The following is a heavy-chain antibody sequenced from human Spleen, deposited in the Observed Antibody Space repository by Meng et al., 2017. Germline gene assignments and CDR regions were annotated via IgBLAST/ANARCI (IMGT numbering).Heavy chain of an antibody. Sequence: GESLKISCAASGFIFSNYWMTWVRQAPGKGLEWVANMNRDGSEKHSVDSVKGRFTISRDNAKNSLYLQMNSLRAEDTAVYYCARDNFRKFDYWGQGTLVTVSS. CDR1: GFIFSNYW. CDR2: MNRDGSEK. CDR3: ARDNFRKFDY. V-gene: IGHV3-7*01. J-gene: IGHJ4*02. D-gene: IGHD1-14*01.